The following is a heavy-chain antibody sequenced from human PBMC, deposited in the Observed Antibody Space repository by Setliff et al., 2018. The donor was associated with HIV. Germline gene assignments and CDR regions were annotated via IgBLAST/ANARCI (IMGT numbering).Heavy chain of an antibody. J-gene: IGHJ4*02. CDR1: GGTFNSYT. D-gene: IGHD3-10*01. CDR3: ARGGLQVAFIIPDY. V-gene: IGHV1-69*10. CDR2: IIPILGIT. Sequence: ASVKVSCKVSGGTFNSYTFTWVRQAPGQGLEWMGGIIPILGITHRAQNFQGRVTISADGSTNTAYMELTSLRFDDTAIYYCARGGLQVAFIIPDYWGQGTLVTVSS.